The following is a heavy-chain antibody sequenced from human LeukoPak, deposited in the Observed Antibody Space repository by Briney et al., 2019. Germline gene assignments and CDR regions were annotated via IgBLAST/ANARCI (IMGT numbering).Heavy chain of an antibody. Sequence: EASVKVSCKASGGTFSSYAISWVRQAPGQGLEWMGRIIPIFGTANYAQKFQGRVTITTDESTSTAYMELSSLRSEDTAAYYCARDEWGGVAATTADYWGQGTLVTVSS. V-gene: IGHV1-69*05. CDR3: ARDEWGGVAATTADY. CDR2: IIPIFGTA. J-gene: IGHJ4*02. D-gene: IGHD2-15*01. CDR1: GGTFSSYA.